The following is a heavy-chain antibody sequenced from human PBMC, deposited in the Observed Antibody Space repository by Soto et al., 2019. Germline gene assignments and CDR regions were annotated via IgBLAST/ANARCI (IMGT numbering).Heavy chain of an antibody. V-gene: IGHV3-33*01. D-gene: IGHD2-21*01. CDR1: GFTFSSYG. CDR2: IWYDGSNK. Sequence: QVQLVESGGGVVQPGRSLRLSCAASGFTFSSYGMHWVRQAPGKGLEWVAVIWYDGSNKYYADSVKGRFTISRDNSKNTLYLQMNSRRAEDTAVYYCARDEGPGVNYYYYGMDVWGQGTTVTVSS. CDR3: ARDEGPGVNYYYYGMDV. J-gene: IGHJ6*02.